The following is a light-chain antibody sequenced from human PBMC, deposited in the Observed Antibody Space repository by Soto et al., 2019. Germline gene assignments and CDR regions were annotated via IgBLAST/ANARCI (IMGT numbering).Light chain of an antibody. CDR3: AAWDSSLNGVI. Sequence: QSVLTQPPSASGTPGQTVTISCSGSSSNIGSKTVNWFQQLPGTAPRLLIFAYSHRPSGVPDRFSGSRSGTSASLAISGLQSEDEADYYCAAWDSSLNGVIFGGGTKLTVL. J-gene: IGLJ2*01. CDR1: SSNIGSKT. V-gene: IGLV1-44*01. CDR2: AYS.